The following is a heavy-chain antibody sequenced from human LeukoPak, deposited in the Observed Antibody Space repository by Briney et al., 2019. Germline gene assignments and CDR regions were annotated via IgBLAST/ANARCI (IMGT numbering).Heavy chain of an antibody. CDR1: GFTVSDNA. Sequence: GRSLRLSCTVSGFTVSDNAMSWVRQAPGKGLKWVSFIYTTGGTHNSDSVKGRFTISRDNAKNSLYLQMNSLRAEDTAVYYCAELGITMIGGVWGKGTTVTISS. J-gene: IGHJ6*04. CDR2: IYTTGGT. CDR3: AELGITMIGGV. V-gene: IGHV3-53*01. D-gene: IGHD3-10*02.